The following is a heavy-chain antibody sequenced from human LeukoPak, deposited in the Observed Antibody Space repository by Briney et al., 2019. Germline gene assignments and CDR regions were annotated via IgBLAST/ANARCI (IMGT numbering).Heavy chain of an antibody. V-gene: IGHV4-61*02. CDR2: FFTSGST. Sequence: PSETLSLTCSVSGGSVSSGRYYWTWIRQPAGKGLEWIGRFFTSGSTNYNPSLESRVTISIDTSKNQFSLKLSSVTAADTAVYYCARETTLGPTSRMDVWGKGTTVTVSS. CDR3: ARETTLGPTSRMDV. CDR1: GGSVSSGRYY. J-gene: IGHJ6*04. D-gene: IGHD1-26*01.